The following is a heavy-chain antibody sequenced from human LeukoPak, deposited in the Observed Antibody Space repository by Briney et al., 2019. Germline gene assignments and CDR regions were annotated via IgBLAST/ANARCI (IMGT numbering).Heavy chain of an antibody. Sequence: GGSLRLSCAASGFTFSSYAMSWVRQAPGKGLEWVANIKQDGSEKYYVDSVKGRFTISRDNAKNSLYLQMNSLRAEDTAVYYCARDNYYGSGSGDYMDVWGKGTTVTISS. V-gene: IGHV3-7*01. CDR1: GFTFSSYA. D-gene: IGHD3-10*01. CDR2: IKQDGSEK. CDR3: ARDNYYGSGSGDYMDV. J-gene: IGHJ6*03.